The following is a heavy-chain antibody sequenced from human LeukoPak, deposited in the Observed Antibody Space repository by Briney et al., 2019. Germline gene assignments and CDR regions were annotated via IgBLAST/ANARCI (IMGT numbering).Heavy chain of an antibody. D-gene: IGHD4-17*01. CDR1: GGTFSSYA. Sequence: SVKVSCKASGGTFSSYAISWVRQAPGQGLGWMGRIIPILGIANYAQKFQGRVTITADKSTSTAYMELSSLRSEDTAVYYCARDYGDYPSYWGQGTLVTVSS. V-gene: IGHV1-69*04. CDR3: ARDYGDYPSY. CDR2: IIPILGIA. J-gene: IGHJ4*02.